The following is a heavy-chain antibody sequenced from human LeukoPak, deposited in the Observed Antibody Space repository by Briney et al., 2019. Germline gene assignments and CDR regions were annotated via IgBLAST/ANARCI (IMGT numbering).Heavy chain of an antibody. D-gene: IGHD3-10*01. CDR3: ARETITMVRGVLDY. Sequence: PGGSLRLSCVASGFTFSNYWMSWVRQAPGKGLEWVANIKQDGSEKYYVDSVKGRFTISRDNAKKSLYLQMNSLRAEDTAVYYCARETITMVRGVLDYWGQGTLVTVSS. CDR1: GFTFSNYW. J-gene: IGHJ4*02. V-gene: IGHV3-7*01. CDR2: IKQDGSEK.